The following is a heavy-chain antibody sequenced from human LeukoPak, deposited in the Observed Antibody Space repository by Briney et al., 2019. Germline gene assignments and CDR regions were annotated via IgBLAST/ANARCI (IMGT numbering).Heavy chain of an antibody. D-gene: IGHD5-18*01. CDR2: IYDSGST. CDR3: ARMGYSYDKALWFDH. CDR1: GGSISSGGYS. Sequence: SETLSLTCAVSGGSISSGGYSWSWVRQARGKGLEWIVYIYDSGSTYYNPSLKSRVTISVDRSKTQFSLKLSSVTAADTAVYYCARMGYSYDKALWFDHWGQGTLVTVSS. V-gene: IGHV4-30-2*01. J-gene: IGHJ5*02.